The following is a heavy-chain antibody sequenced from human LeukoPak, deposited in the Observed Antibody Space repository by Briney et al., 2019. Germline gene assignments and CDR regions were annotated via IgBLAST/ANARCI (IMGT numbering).Heavy chain of an antibody. CDR2: IYYSGST. V-gene: IGHV4-59*01. Sequence: SETLSLTCTVSGGSISSYYWSWIRQPPGKGLEWIGYIYYSGSTNYNPSLKSRVTISVDTSKNQFSLKLSSVTAADTAVYYCARGATSYYYYYMDVWGKGTTVTVSS. CDR1: GGSISSYY. D-gene: IGHD5-24*01. J-gene: IGHJ6*03. CDR3: ARGATSYYYYYMDV.